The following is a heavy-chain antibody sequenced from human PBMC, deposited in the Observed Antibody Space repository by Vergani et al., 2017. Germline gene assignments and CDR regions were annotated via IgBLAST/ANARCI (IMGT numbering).Heavy chain of an antibody. Sequence: QVQLVQSGAEVKKPGASVKVSCKASGYTFTSYDINWVRQATGQGLEWMGWMNPNSGNTGYAQKFQGRVTMTRNTSISTTYMGLSSLRSEDTAVYYCARNEWALRAFDIWGQGTMVTVSS. D-gene: IGHD1-26*01. CDR3: ARNEWALRAFDI. J-gene: IGHJ3*02. CDR2: MNPNSGNT. V-gene: IGHV1-8*01. CDR1: GYTFTSYD.